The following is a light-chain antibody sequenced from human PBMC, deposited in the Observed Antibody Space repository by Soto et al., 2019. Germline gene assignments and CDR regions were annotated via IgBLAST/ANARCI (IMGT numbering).Light chain of an antibody. J-gene: IGKJ4*01. V-gene: IGKV3-15*01. CDR1: QSISRT. Sequence: EVLMTQSQATLSVSPGEGLTLSCRASQSISRTLAWYQQRPGQAPRLLIYGASSRATGVPARFSGSGSGTEFTLTISSLQSEDFAVYYCQQYNDWPLTFGGGTKVDIK. CDR2: GAS. CDR3: QQYNDWPLT.